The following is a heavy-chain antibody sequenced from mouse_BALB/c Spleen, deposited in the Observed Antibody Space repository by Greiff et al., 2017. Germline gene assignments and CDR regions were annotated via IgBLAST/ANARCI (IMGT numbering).Heavy chain of an antibody. J-gene: IGHJ3*01. Sequence: EVKLVESGPELVKPGASVKISCKASGYTFTDYNMHWVKQSHGKSLEWIGYIYPYNGGTGYNQKFKSKATLTVDNSSSTAYMELRSLTSEDSAVYYCARDYDYTWFAYWGQGTLVTVSA. D-gene: IGHD2-4*01. V-gene: IGHV1S29*02. CDR3: ARDYDYTWFAY. CDR1: GYTFTDYN. CDR2: IYPYNGGT.